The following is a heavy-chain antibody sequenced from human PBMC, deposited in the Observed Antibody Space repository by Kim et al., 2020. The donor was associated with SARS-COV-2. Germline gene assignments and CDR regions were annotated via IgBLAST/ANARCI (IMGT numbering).Heavy chain of an antibody. Sequence: GGSLRLSCAASGFTFSSYAMSWVRQAPGKGLEWVSTISGSGDRTFYADSVKGQFTISRDNSKNTVYLQMHSLRAEDTAVYYCAKDPDYGGYGYFDLWGRGTLVTVSS. J-gene: IGHJ2*01. D-gene: IGHD4-17*01. CDR3: AKDPDYGGYGYFDL. CDR1: GFTFSSYA. V-gene: IGHV3-23*01. CDR2: ISGSGDRT.